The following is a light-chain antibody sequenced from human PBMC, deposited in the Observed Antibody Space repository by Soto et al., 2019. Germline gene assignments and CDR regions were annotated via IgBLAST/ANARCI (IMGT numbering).Light chain of an antibody. V-gene: IGLV1-47*01. J-gene: IGLJ3*02. CDR3: AAWDDSLSAWV. CDR2: RNN. CDR1: SSNIGTNN. Sequence: QPVLTQPPSASGTPGQRVTISCSGSSSNIGTNNVHWFQQFPGTAPNLLIYRNNRRPSGVPDRFSGSKSGTSASLAISGLRSEDEADYYCAAWDDSLSAWVFGGGTKVTVL.